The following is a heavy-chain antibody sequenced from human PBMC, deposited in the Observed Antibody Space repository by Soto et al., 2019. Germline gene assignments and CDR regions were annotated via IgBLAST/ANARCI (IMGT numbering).Heavy chain of an antibody. V-gene: IGHV4-30-2*01. CDR1: GGSISSGGYS. J-gene: IGHJ4*02. D-gene: IGHD1-26*01. CDR2: INHSGST. CDR3: ARGSYDGFFDY. Sequence: SETLSLTCAVSGGSISSGGYSWSWIRQPPGKGLEWIGEINHSGSTNYNPSLKSRVTISVDTSKNQFSLKLSSVTAADTAVYYCARGSYDGFFDYWGQGTLVTVSS.